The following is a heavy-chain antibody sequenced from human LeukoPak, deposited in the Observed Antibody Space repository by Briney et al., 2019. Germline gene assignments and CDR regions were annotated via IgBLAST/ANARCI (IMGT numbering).Heavy chain of an antibody. CDR2: INPNTGAT. CDR3: ARDERFCNGDNHYPDLGY. Sequence: GAPVKVSCKASGYTFTGYYMFWVRQAPGQGLEWMGWINPNTGATKYAQNFQGRVTLTRDTSIRTTFMELSSLRSDDTAFYYCARDERFCNGDNHYPDLGYWGQGTLVTVSS. J-gene: IGHJ4*02. V-gene: IGHV1-2*02. CDR1: GYTFTGYY. D-gene: IGHD2-15*01.